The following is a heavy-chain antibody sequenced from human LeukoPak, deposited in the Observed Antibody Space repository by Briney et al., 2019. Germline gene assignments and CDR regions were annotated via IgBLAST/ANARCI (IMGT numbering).Heavy chain of an antibody. D-gene: IGHD3-22*01. CDR2: INWNGDST. CDR3: ARDLRVVITGSFDS. Sequence: GGSLRLSCAASGFSFGDYGLTWVRQAPGKGLEWVAGINWNGDSTDYADSVKGRFTISRDNAKNSLYLQMNSLRAEDTALYYCARDLRVVITGSFDSWGQGTLVTVSS. J-gene: IGHJ4*02. V-gene: IGHV3-20*04. CDR1: GFSFGDYG.